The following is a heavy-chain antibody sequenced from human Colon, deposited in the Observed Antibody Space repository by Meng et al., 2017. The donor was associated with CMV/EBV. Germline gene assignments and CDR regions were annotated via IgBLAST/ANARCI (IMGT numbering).Heavy chain of an antibody. CDR2: VIPIIGMT. CDR3: ARDLDSTTVVIRGFDS. J-gene: IGHJ4*02. CDR1: GGSFSDFA. Sequence: SVKVSCEASGGSFSDFAISWVRQAPGQGLEWMGGVIPIIGMTNYAQKFQGRVTITADKSTNTAYMELGSLTSEDTAVYFCARDLDSTTVVIRGFDSWGQGTLVTVSS. D-gene: IGHD4-23*01. V-gene: IGHV1-69*10.